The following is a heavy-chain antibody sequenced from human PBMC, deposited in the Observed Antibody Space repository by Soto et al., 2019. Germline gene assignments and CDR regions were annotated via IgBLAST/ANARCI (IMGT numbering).Heavy chain of an antibody. CDR1: GYTFTSYG. CDR3: ARVAARPGHYYYYYGMDV. J-gene: IGHJ6*02. Sequence: QVQLVQSGAEVKKPGASVKVSCKASGYTFTSYGISWVRQAPGQGLEWMGWISAYNGNTNYAQKLQGRVTMTTDTSTSTAYMELRSLRSDDTAVYYCARVAARPGHYYYYYGMDVWGQGTTVTVSS. CDR2: ISAYNGNT. V-gene: IGHV1-18*04. D-gene: IGHD6-6*01.